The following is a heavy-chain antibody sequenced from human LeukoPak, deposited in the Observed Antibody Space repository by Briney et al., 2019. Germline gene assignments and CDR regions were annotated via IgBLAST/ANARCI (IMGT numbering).Heavy chain of an antibody. CDR3: VRGGEIGLDY. CDR2: IASTGET. J-gene: IGHJ4*02. V-gene: IGHV3-13*01. Sequence: GGSLRLSCAASGYRFSTSDMHWVRQASGRGPEWVSSIASTGETYYAPSVKGRFTISRENAKNSLYLQMNSLRGGDTAIYHCVRGGEIGLDYWGQGALITVSS. CDR1: GYRFSTSD. D-gene: IGHD3-16*01.